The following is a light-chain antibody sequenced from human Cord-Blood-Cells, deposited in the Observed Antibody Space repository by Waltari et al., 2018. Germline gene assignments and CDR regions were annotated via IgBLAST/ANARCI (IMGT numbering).Light chain of an antibody. CDR2: QDS. J-gene: IGLJ2*01. CDR1: KLGAKY. Sequence: SYELTQLPSVSVPPGQTASIFCSGDKLGAKYACWYQQKPGQCPVLVIYQDSKRRSAVPERFSGSNSANTATLTSSGTQAVDDADYYYQACDSSTVVFGGGTKLTVL. V-gene: IGLV3-1*01. CDR3: QACDSSTVV.